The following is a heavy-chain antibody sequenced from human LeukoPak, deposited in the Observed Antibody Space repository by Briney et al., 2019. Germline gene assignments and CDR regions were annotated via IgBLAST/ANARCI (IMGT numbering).Heavy chain of an antibody. D-gene: IGHD5-24*01. CDR1: GFTFSSYS. CDR2: ISSSSSYI. CDR3: ARARGDGYSWDLDAFDI. Sequence: PGGSLRLSCAASGFTFSSYSMYWVRQAPGKGLEWVSSISSSSSYIYYADSVKGRFTISRDNAKNSLYLQMNSLRAEDTAVYYCARARGDGYSWDLDAFDIWGQGTMVTVSS. J-gene: IGHJ3*02. V-gene: IGHV3-21*01.